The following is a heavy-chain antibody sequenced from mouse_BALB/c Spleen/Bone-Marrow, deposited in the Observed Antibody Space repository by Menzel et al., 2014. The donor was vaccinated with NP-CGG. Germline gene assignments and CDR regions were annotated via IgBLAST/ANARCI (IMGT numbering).Heavy chain of an antibody. Sequence: EVQLQQSGPELVKPGASVKMSCKASGYTFTSYVVHWVKQKPGQGLEWIGNINPYNDDTMYNEKFKGKATLTSDKSSGTAYMELSSLTSEDSAVYYCARSLYGYDWYFDVWGAGTTVTVSS. CDR2: INPYNDDT. V-gene: IGHV1-14*01. D-gene: IGHD2-2*01. J-gene: IGHJ1*01. CDR3: ARSLYGYDWYFDV. CDR1: GYTFTSYV.